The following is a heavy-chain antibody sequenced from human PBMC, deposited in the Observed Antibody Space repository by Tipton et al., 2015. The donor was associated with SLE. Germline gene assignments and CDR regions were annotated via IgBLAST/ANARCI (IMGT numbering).Heavy chain of an antibody. CDR3: TRVDTVVPYWFDY. Sequence: TLSLTCAVYGGSFSSYYWSWIRQPPGKGLEWIGYIYYSGSTNYNPSLKSRVTISVDTSKNQFSLKLSSVTAADTAVYYCTRVDTVVPYWFDYWGQGTLVTVSS. J-gene: IGHJ4*02. D-gene: IGHD5-12*01. CDR1: GGSFSSYY. CDR2: IYYSGST. V-gene: IGHV4-59*01.